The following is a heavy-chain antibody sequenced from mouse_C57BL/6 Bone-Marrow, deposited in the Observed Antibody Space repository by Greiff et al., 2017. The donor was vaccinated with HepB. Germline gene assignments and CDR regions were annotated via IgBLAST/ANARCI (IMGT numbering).Heavy chain of an antibody. D-gene: IGHD2-3*01. Sequence: QVQLQQPGAELVRPGSSVKLSCKASGYTFTGYWMDWVKQRPGQGLEWIGNIYPSDSETHYNQKFKDKATLTVDKSSSTAYMQLSSLTSEDSAVYYCARCDGYYDYWGQGTTLTVSS. CDR2: IYPSDSET. V-gene: IGHV1-61*01. J-gene: IGHJ2*01. CDR3: ARCDGYYDY. CDR1: GYTFTGYW.